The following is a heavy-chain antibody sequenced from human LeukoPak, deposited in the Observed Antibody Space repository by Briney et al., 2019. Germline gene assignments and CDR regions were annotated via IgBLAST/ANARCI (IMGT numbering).Heavy chain of an antibody. J-gene: IGHJ5*02. V-gene: IGHV4-34*01. CDR3: AITEAITMVRGP. Sequence: PSETLSLTCAVYGGSFSGYYWSWIRQPPGKGLEWIGEINHSGSTNYNPSLKSRVTISVDTSKNQFSLKLSSVTAADTAVYYCAITEAITMVRGPWGQGTLVTVSS. CDR2: INHSGST. CDR1: GGSFSGYY. D-gene: IGHD3-10*01.